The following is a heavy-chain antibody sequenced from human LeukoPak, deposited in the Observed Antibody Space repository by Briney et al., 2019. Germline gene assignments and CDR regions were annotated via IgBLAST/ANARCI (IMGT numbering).Heavy chain of an antibody. CDR3: AQTGRNNYFDS. CDR2: ISSSGHTI. V-gene: IGHV3-11*01. J-gene: IGHJ5*01. CDR1: GFTFSNSY. Sequence: GGSLRLSCAASGFTFSNSYMSWIRQAPGEGLDWLACISSSGHTIYYAESVRGRFTISRDNAKNSLYLQLNSLRPEDTAVYYCAQTGRNNYFDSWGQGTLVTVSS.